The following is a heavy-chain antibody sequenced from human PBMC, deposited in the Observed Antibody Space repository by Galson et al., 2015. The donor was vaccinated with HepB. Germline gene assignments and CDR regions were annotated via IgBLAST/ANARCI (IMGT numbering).Heavy chain of an antibody. CDR2: INAGNGNT. CDR1: GYTFTSYA. V-gene: IGHV1-3*01. D-gene: IGHD6-13*01. CDR3: ARDQDSSSWHDAFDI. Sequence: SVKVSCKASGYTFTSYAMHWVRQAPGQRLEWMGWINAGNGNTKYSQKFQGRVTITRDTSASTAYMELSSLRSEDTAVYYCARDQDSSSWHDAFDIWGQGTMVTVSS. J-gene: IGHJ3*02.